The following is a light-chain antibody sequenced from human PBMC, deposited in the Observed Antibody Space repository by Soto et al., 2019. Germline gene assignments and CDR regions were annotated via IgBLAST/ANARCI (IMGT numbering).Light chain of an antibody. CDR2: AAS. CDR1: QTVSSN. J-gene: IGKJ1*01. CDR3: QQYGSSPWT. V-gene: IGKV3-20*01. Sequence: EMLMTQSPAALSVSPGERATLSCRASQTVSSNLAWYQQKPGQAPRLLIYAASRRATGIPDRFSGSGSGTDFTLTISRLEPEDFAVYYCQQYGSSPWTFGQGTKVDIK.